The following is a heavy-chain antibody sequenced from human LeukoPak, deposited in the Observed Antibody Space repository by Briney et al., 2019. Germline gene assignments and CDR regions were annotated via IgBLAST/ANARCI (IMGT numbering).Heavy chain of an antibody. J-gene: IGHJ4*02. CDR3: ARDRNTGSSYENLFEY. V-gene: IGHV3-74*01. Sequence: PGGSRRLSCAASGFTFSSYWMHWVRQAPGKGLVWVSRINSDGSSTSYADSVKGRFTISRDNAKNTLYLQMNSLRAEDTSAYYCARDRNTGSSYENLFEYWGQGSLVTVSS. CDR2: INSDGSST. D-gene: IGHD1-26*01. CDR1: GFTFSSYW.